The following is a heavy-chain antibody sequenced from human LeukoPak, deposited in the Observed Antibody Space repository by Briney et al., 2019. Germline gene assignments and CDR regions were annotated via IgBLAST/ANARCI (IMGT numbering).Heavy chain of an antibody. D-gene: IGHD3-22*01. V-gene: IGHV3-21*01. CDR3: VRDPSYYDSSGYYGGFDY. J-gene: IGHJ4*02. CDR2: ISSSSSYI. Sequence: PGGSLRLSCAASGFIFSNYSMNWVRQAPGKGLEWVSSISSSSSYIYYADSMKGRFTISRDNAKNSLYLQMNSLRAEDTAVYYCVRDPSYYDSSGYYGGFDYWGQGTLVTVSS. CDR1: GFIFSNYS.